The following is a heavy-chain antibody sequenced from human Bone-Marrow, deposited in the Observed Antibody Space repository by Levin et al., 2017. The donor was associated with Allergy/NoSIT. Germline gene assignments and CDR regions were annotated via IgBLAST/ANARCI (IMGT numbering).Heavy chain of an antibody. D-gene: IGHD3-22*01. CDR2: ISWNGDNI. Sequence: LTGGSLRLSCAASGFGFDDYGMQWVRQVPGKGLEWVAGISWNGDNIGYADSVRGRFTISRDNAKSSLYLQMNSLRPEDTALYYCTKEMHYDSTGFDATDVWGQGTLVTVSS. CDR1: GFGFDDYG. J-gene: IGHJ3*01. V-gene: IGHV3-9*01. CDR3: TKEMHYDSTGFDATDV.